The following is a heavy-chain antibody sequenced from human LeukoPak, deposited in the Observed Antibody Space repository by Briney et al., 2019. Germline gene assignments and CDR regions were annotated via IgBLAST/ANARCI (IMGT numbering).Heavy chain of an antibody. V-gene: IGHV5-10-1*01. CDR2: IDPSDSYT. Sequence: GESLKISCKGSGYSFTSYWISWVRQMPGKGLEWMGRIDPSDSYTNYSPSFQGHVTISADKSISTAYLQWSSLKASDTAMYYCARSAAIVVVPAASHWYFDLWGRGTLVTVPS. CDR1: GYSFTSYW. D-gene: IGHD2-2*01. CDR3: ARSAAIVVVPAASHWYFDL. J-gene: IGHJ2*01.